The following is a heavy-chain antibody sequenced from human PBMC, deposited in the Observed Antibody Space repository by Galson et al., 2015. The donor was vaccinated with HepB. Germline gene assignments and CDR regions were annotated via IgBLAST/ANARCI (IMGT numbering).Heavy chain of an antibody. CDR2: ISSSSSTI. J-gene: IGHJ6*02. CDR3: ARDKKEQWLVTYYYYYGMDV. CDR1: GFTFSSYN. Sequence: SLRLSCAASGFTFSSYNMNWVRQAPGKGLEWVSYISSSSSTIYYADSVKGRFTISRDNAKNSLYLQMNSLRAEDTAVYYCARDKKEQWLVTYYYYYGMDVWGQGATVTVSS. D-gene: IGHD6-19*01. V-gene: IGHV3-48*01.